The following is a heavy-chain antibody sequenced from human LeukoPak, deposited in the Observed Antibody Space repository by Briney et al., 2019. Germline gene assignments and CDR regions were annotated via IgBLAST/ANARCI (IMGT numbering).Heavy chain of an antibody. CDR3: ARPTRRDGYNPDAFDI. Sequence: SVKVSCKASGFTFTSSAMQWVRQARGQRLEWIGWIVVGSGNTNYAQKFQERVTITRDMSTSTAYMELSSLRSEDTAVYYCARPTRRDGYNPDAFDIWGQGTMVTVSS. V-gene: IGHV1-58*02. D-gene: IGHD5-24*01. CDR2: IVVGSGNT. J-gene: IGHJ3*02. CDR1: GFTFTSSA.